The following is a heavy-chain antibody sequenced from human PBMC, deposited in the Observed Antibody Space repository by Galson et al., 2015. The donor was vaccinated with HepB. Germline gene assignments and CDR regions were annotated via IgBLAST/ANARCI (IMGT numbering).Heavy chain of an antibody. CDR3: ATERGVSQRGVDSSGYYPGY. CDR2: MISKTDGGTT. Sequence: LRLSCAASGFTFTNAWMNWVLQAPGKGLEWVGRMISKTDGGTTDYAAPVKGRFTISRDDSKKTLYLQMNSLKTEDTAVYYCATERGVSQRGVDSSGYYPGYWGQGTLVTVSS. J-gene: IGHJ4*02. CDR1: GFTFTNAW. D-gene: IGHD3-22*01. V-gene: IGHV3-15*07.